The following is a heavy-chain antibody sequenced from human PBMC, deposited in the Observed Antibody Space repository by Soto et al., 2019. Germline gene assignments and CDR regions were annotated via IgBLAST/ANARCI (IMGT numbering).Heavy chain of an antibody. V-gene: IGHV1-8*01. CDR2: MNPNSGNT. CDR1: GYTFTSYD. D-gene: IGHD2-15*01. J-gene: IGHJ5*02. Sequence: QVQLVQSGAEVKKPGASVKVSCKASGYTFTSYDINWVRQATGQGLEWMGWMNPNSGNTGYAQKFQGRVTMTRNTXXSXAXXELSSLRSEDTAGYYCARTRPRYCSGGSCYLWFDPWGQGTLVTVSS. CDR3: ARTRPRYCSGGSCYLWFDP.